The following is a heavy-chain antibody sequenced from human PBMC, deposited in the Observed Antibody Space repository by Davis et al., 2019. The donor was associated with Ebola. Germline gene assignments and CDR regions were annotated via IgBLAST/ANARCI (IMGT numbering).Heavy chain of an antibody. V-gene: IGHV3-33*01. Sequence: GGSLRLSCAASGFTFSSYGMHWVRQAPGKGLEWVAVIWYDGSNKYYADSVKGRFTISRDNARNLLFLQMEGLRDEDTAMYYCARPIIGIPETFDYWGQGTLVTVSS. CDR1: GFTFSSYG. CDR2: IWYDGSNK. D-gene: IGHD1-20*01. J-gene: IGHJ4*02. CDR3: ARPIIGIPETFDY.